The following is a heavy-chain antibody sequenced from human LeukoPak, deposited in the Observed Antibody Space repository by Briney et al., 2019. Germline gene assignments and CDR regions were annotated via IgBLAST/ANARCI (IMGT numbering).Heavy chain of an antibody. CDR2: IRYDGSNK. CDR1: GFTFSSYG. J-gene: IGHJ4*02. Sequence: GGSLRLSCAASGFTFSSYGMHWVRQAPGKGLEWVAFIRYDGSNKYYADSVKGRFTISRDNSKNTLYLQMNSLRAEDTAVYYCAKPLFTPIGYCSSTSCYGDYWGQGTLVTVSS. D-gene: IGHD2-2*01. CDR3: AKPLFTPIGYCSSTSCYGDY. V-gene: IGHV3-30*02.